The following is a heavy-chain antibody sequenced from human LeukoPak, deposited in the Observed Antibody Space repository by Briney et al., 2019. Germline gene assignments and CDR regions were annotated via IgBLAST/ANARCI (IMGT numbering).Heavy chain of an antibody. CDR1: GYSIGSGYF. CDR2: HYHSGIT. Sequence: SETLSLTCAVSGYSIGSGYFWGWIRQPPGMGLEWIGSHYHSGITYYSPSLKSRVTISMDTSKNQFSLKLTSVTAADTAVYYCARHALFDSTGYYYVLDYWGQGTLATVSS. J-gene: IGHJ4*02. D-gene: IGHD3-22*01. V-gene: IGHV4-38-2*01. CDR3: ARHALFDSTGYYYVLDY.